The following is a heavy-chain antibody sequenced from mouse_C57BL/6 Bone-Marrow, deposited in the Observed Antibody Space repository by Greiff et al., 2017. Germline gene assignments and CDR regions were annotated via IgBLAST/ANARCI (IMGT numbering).Heavy chain of an antibody. V-gene: IGHV5-9*01. D-gene: IGHD1-1*01. Sequence: EVTLVEPGGGLVKPGGSLKLSCAASGFTFSSYTMSWVRQTPEKRLQWVAALSGGGGNTYYPDSVKGRFTISRDNDKNILYLQMSSLRSEDTALYYCSRQVTTVLATKYFDVWGTGTTVNVSS. CDR2: LSGGGGNT. J-gene: IGHJ1*03. CDR1: GFTFSSYT. CDR3: SRQVTTVLATKYFDV.